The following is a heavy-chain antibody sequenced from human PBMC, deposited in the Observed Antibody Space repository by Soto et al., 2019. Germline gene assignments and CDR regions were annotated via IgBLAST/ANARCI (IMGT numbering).Heavy chain of an antibody. J-gene: IGHJ4*02. CDR3: ARTTAAIHLNY. Sequence: SXTLSLTCAVYGGSLSGNYWGCIRQPPGKGLEWIGETHHSGSTAYNPSLKSRVTISVDTSRNQFSLKLNSVTAADTAVYYCARTTAAIHLNYWSQGTLVTVSS. CDR1: GGSLSGNY. V-gene: IGHV4-34*01. CDR2: THHSGST. D-gene: IGHD2-21*02.